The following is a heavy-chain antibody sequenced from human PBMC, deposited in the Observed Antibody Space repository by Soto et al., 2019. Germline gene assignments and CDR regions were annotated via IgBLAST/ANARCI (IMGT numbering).Heavy chain of an antibody. CDR2: IYWDDDK. J-gene: IGHJ5*02. Sequence: QITLKESGPARVKPTQTLTLTCTFSGFSLTTSGVGVGWIRQPPGKALEWLAVIYWDDDKRYSPSLQARLTIAKDTSKNEVVPTTINMDPVDTATYYCVESPWRGYKAWFDTWGRGTVVTVSS. CDR3: VESPWRGYKAWFDT. V-gene: IGHV2-5*02. CDR1: GFSLTTSGVG. D-gene: IGHD3-3*01.